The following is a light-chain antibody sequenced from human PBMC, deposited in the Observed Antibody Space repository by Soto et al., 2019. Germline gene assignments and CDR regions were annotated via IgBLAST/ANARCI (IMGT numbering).Light chain of an antibody. Sequence: DIQMTQSPSTLSASVGDKVTITCRASQSITDRLAWYQQKSGRAPKVLIYKASTLESGVPSRFSASGFGTEFTLTISGLQPDDFATYYCQEYTTSLTWTFGPGTKVEI. CDR1: QSITDR. CDR3: QEYTTSLTWT. CDR2: KAS. V-gene: IGKV1-5*03. J-gene: IGKJ1*01.